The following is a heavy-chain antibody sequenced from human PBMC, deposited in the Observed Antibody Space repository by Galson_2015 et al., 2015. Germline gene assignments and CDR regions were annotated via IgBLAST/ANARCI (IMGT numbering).Heavy chain of an antibody. CDR2: INEDGSDK. D-gene: IGHD2-2*01. CDR3: ARGVVSAPCLDY. V-gene: IGHV3-7*01. CDR1: GFTFSSYW. Sequence: SLRLSCAASGFTFSSYWMNWVRQAPGKGLEWVANINEDGSDKSYVASVKGRFTISRDNAKNSLYLQMDSLRVEDTAVYYCARGVVSAPCLDYWGQGTLGTVSS. J-gene: IGHJ4*02.